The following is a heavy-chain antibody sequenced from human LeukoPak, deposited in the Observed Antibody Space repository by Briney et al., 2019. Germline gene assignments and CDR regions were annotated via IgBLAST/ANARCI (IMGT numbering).Heavy chain of an antibody. V-gene: IGHV3-33*08. CDR1: GFTFSSYS. CDR2: VWYDGTIK. J-gene: IGHJ4*02. Sequence: GGSLRLSCAASGFTFSSYSMNWVRQAPGKGLEWVALVWYDGTIKYYADPVQGRFTISRDNSKNTLNLQMNSPRAEDTAVYYCARGSTYNYADFDSWGQGALVTVPS. D-gene: IGHD5-18*01. CDR3: ARGSTYNYADFDS.